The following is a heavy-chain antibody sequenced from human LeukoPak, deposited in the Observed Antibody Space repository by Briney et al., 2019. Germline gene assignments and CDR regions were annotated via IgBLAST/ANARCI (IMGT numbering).Heavy chain of an antibody. J-gene: IGHJ4*02. CDR3: ARDRSGGTGFDY. CDR2: LRSGGST. CDR1: GFTFSSNY. Sequence: GGSLRLSCAASGFTFSSNYMGWVRQAPGKGLEWVSGLRSGGSTYYADSVKGRFTISGDNSKNTLFIQMDSLRAEDTAMYYCARDRSGGTGFDYWGQGTLVTVSS. D-gene: IGHD6-13*01. V-gene: IGHV3-53*01.